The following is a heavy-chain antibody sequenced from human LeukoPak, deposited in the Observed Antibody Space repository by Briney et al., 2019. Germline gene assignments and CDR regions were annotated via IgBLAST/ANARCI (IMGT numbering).Heavy chain of an antibody. CDR3: ARERTTGDAFDI. CDR2: ISSSSSYI. CDR1: GFTFSSYS. D-gene: IGHD1-1*01. Sequence: KPGGSLRLSCAASGFTFSSYSMNWVRQAPGKGLEWVSSISSSSSYIYYADSVKGRFTISRDNAKNSLYLQMNSLRAEDTAVYYCARERTTGDAFDIWGQGTMVTVSS. J-gene: IGHJ3*02. V-gene: IGHV3-21*01.